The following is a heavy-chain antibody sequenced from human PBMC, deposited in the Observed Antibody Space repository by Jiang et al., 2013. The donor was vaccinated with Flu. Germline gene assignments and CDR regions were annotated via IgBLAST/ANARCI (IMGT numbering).Heavy chain of an antibody. V-gene: IGHV3-30*01. J-gene: IGHJ4*02. Sequence: LSSCQPLEFTFSSYAMHWVRQAPGKGLEWVAVISYDGSNKYYADSVKGRFTISRDNSKNTLYLQMNSLRAEDTAVYYCAREGGSYPFDYWGQGTLVTVSS. CDR2: ISYDGSNK. CDR1: EFTFSSYA. D-gene: IGHD1-26*01. CDR3: AREGGSYPFDY.